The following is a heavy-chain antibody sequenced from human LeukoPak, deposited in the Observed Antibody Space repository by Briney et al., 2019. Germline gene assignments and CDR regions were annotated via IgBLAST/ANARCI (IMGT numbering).Heavy chain of an antibody. CDR1: GYTFTSYD. Sequence: ASVKVSFKASGYTFTSYDINWVRQATGQGLEWMGWMNPNSGNTGYAQKFQGRVTMTRNTSISTAYMELSSLRSEDTAVYYCARVGYSYGSPFDYWGQGTLVTVSS. D-gene: IGHD5-18*01. V-gene: IGHV1-8*01. J-gene: IGHJ4*02. CDR2: MNPNSGNT. CDR3: ARVGYSYGSPFDY.